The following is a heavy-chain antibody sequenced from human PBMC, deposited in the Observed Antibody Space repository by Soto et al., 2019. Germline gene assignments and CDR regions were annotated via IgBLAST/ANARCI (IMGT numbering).Heavy chain of an antibody. Sequence: GASVKVCCKASGYTFTGYYMHWVRQAPGQGLEWMEWINPNSGGTNYAQKFQGWVTMTRDTSISTAYMELSRLRSDDTAVYYCARFWGGYDSTAEYGMDVWGQGTTVTVSS. D-gene: IGHD5-12*01. CDR2: INPNSGGT. J-gene: IGHJ6*02. CDR1: GYTFTGYY. V-gene: IGHV1-2*04. CDR3: ARFWGGYDSTAEYGMDV.